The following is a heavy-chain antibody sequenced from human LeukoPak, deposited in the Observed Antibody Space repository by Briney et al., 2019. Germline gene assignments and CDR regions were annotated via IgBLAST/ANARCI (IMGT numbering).Heavy chain of an antibody. CDR2: ISYDGSNK. J-gene: IGHJ6*04. D-gene: IGHD3-10*01. V-gene: IGHV3-30*18. Sequence: PGGSLRLSCAASGFTFSRNYMSWVRQAPGKGLEWVAVISYDGSNKYYADSVKGRFTISRDNAKNSLYLQMNSLRTEDTAVYYCVELGITMIGGVWGKGTRVTISS. CDR3: VELGITMIGGV. CDR1: GFTFSRNY.